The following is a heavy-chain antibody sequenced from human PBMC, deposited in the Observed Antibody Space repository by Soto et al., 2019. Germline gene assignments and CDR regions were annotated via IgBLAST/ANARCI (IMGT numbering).Heavy chain of an antibody. Sequence: GGSLRLSCAASGFTFSSYAMSWVRQAPGKGLEWVSAISGSGGSTYYADSVKGRFTISRDNSKNTLYLQMNSLRAEDAAVYYCANLGYCSSTSCAPEGYYYYGMDVWGQGTTVTVSS. CDR2: ISGSGGST. J-gene: IGHJ6*02. CDR1: GFTFSSYA. CDR3: ANLGYCSSTSCAPEGYYYYGMDV. V-gene: IGHV3-23*01. D-gene: IGHD2-2*01.